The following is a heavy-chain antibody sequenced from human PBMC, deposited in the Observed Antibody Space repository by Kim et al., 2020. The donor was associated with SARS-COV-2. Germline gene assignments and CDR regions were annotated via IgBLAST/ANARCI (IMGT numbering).Heavy chain of an antibody. D-gene: IGHD3-10*01. CDR3: ARGISYTCGSGGRDYDH. V-gene: IGHV4-34*01. J-gene: IGHJ1*01. CDR2: INHSGRT. Sequence: SETLSLTCAVYGGSFSGYYWSWIRQPPGKGLEWIGEINHSGRTNYNPSLKSRVTISVDTSKNPFSLKLTTVTAADTAVYYCARGISYTCGSGGRDYDHWG. CDR1: GGSFSGYY.